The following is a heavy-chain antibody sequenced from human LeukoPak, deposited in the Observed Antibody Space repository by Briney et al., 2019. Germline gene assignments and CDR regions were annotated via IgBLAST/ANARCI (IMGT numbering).Heavy chain of an antibody. D-gene: IGHD3/OR15-3a*01. CDR1: GGSIDNYY. V-gene: IGHV4-59*08. CDR3: ARSRTSGSTWTTDY. CDR2: ISYSGST. Sequence: SETLSLTCTVSGGSIDNYYWSWVRQPPGKGLEWIGYISYSGSTHYNPSLDSRVTISIDRSNNQFFLRLSSVTAADTAEYYCARSRTSGSTWTTDYRGQGTQVTVSS. J-gene: IGHJ4*02.